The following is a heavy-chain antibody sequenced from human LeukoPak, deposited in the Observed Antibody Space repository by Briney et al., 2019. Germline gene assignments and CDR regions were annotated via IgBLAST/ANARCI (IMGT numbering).Heavy chain of an antibody. CDR3: ADLDCSGGSCYFDY. CDR2: INPNSGGT. J-gene: IGHJ4*02. D-gene: IGHD2-15*01. CDR1: GYTFTGYY. Sequence: ASVKVSCKASGYTFTGYYMHWVRQAPGQGREWMGWINPNSGGTNYAQKFQGRVTMTRDTSISTAYMELSRLRSDDTAVYYCADLDCSGGSCYFDYWGQGTLVTVSS. V-gene: IGHV1-2*02.